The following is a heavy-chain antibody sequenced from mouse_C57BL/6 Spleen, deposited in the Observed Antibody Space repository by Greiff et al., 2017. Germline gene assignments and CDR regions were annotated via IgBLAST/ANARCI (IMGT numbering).Heavy chain of an antibody. J-gene: IGHJ2*01. CDR3: GRDFED. CDR2: INPSSGYT. CDR1: GYTFTSYW. V-gene: IGHV1-7*01. Sequence: VQLQQSGAELAKPGASVKLSCKASGYTFTSYWMHWVKQRPGQGLEWIGYINPSSGYTKYNQKFKGKATLTADKSSSTAYMQLSSLTSEDSAVYYCGRDFEDRGTGTTLTVSS.